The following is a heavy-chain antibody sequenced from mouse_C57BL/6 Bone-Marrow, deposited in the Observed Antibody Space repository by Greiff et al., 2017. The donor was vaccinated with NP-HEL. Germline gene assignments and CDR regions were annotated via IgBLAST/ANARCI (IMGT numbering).Heavy chain of an antibody. J-gene: IGHJ4*01. V-gene: IGHV3-6*01. Sequence: VQLQQSGPGLVKPSQSLSLTCSVTGYSITSGYYWNWIRQFPGNKLEWMGYISYDGSNNYNPSLKNRISITRDTSKNQFFLKLNSVTTEDTATYYCAPLTGTNAMDYWGQGTSVTVSS. CDR3: APLTGTNAMDY. CDR1: GYSITSGYY. D-gene: IGHD4-1*01. CDR2: ISYDGSN.